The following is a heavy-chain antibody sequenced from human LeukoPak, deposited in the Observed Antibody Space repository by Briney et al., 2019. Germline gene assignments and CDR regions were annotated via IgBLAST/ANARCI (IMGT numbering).Heavy chain of an antibody. CDR1: GYTFTSYA. D-gene: IGHD2-2*01. Sequence: ASVKVSCKASGYTFTSYAMHWVRQAPGQRLEWMGWINAGNGNTKYSQKFQGRVTITRDTSASTAYMELSSLRSEDTAVYYCARAPIVVVPAPPMGAFDIWGQGTMVTVSS. J-gene: IGHJ3*02. CDR2: INAGNGNT. CDR3: ARAPIVVVPAPPMGAFDI. V-gene: IGHV1-3*01.